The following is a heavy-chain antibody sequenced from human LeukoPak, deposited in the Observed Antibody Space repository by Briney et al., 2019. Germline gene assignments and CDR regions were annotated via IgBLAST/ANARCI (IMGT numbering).Heavy chain of an antibody. CDR2: NIPIFGTA. J-gene: IGHJ4*02. CDR1: GGTFSSYA. CDR3: ARGRNTDQWYFDY. D-gene: IGHD2-2*02. Sequence: SVKVSCKASGGTFSSYAISWVRQAPGQGLEWMGGNIPIFGTANYAQKFQGRVTITADESTSTAYMELSSLRSEDTAVYYCARGRNTDQWYFDYWGQGTLVTVSS. V-gene: IGHV1-69*13.